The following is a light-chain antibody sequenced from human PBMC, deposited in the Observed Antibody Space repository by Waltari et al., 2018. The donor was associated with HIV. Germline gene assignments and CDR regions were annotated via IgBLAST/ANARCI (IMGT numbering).Light chain of an antibody. Sequence: AIRMTQSPSSFSASTGDRVTITCRANQDIISYLAWYQQKPGKVPKLLIYDASALQSGVPSRFSGSGSGTDFTLTISSLQSEDFATYYCQQYYSYPLTFGGGTNVDIK. V-gene: IGKV1-8*01. CDR1: QDIISY. J-gene: IGKJ4*01. CDR2: DAS. CDR3: QQYYSYPLT.